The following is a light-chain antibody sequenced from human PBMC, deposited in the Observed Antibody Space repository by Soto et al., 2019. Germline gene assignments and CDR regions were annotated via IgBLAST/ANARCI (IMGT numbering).Light chain of an antibody. CDR3: QQYYLTPST. CDR1: QSVLYSSNNKNH. CDR2: WAS. Sequence: DIVMTQSPDSLAVSLGERATINCKSSQSVLYSSNNKNHLAWYQQKPGQPPKLLIYWASTRESGVPDRISGSGSGTDFTLTISSLQAEDVAVYYCQQYYLTPSTFGQGTKLEIK. J-gene: IGKJ2*02. V-gene: IGKV4-1*01.